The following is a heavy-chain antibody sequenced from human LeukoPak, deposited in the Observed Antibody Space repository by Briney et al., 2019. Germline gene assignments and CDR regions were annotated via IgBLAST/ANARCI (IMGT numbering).Heavy chain of an antibody. J-gene: IGHJ5*02. D-gene: IGHD2/OR15-2a*01. CDR2: VSSYNAKT. CDR1: GYTFASYY. V-gene: IGHV1-18*04. CDR3: ARGDTFLPTHYFDP. Sequence: ASVTVSCKASGYTFASYYVHWVRQAPGQGLEWMGWVSSYNAKTNYAQSLQDRVTMTTDTSTSTVYMELRSLRSDDTALYYCARGDTFLPTHYFDPWGQGTLVTVSS.